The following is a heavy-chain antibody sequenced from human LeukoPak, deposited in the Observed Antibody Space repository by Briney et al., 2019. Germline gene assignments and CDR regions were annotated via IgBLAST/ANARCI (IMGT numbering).Heavy chain of an antibody. CDR2: IRASGGNT. J-gene: IGHJ4*02. Sequence: PGGSLRLSCTASGFTFSSYAMTWVRQAPGKGLEWVSGIRASGGNTYHADSVKGRFIISRDNSKNTVYLQMKSLRAEDTAVYYCAXXXWLDRNFXYWGQGTLLTV. CDR3: AXXXWLDRNFXY. D-gene: IGHD6-19*01. CDR1: GFTFSSYA. V-gene: IGHV3-23*01.